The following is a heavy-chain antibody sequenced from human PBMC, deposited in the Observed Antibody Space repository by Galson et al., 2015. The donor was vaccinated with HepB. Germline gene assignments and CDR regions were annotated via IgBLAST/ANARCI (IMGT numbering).Heavy chain of an antibody. D-gene: IGHD6-13*01. Sequence: SLRLSCAASGFSFSGYYMSWIRQAPGKGLEWISFSGRSGSPIYYADSVKGRFTISRDDAKNSLFLQMNSLRGEDTAVYYCTRLADLSGYSSSWGQGTLVTVSS. CDR3: TRLADLSGYSSS. J-gene: IGHJ4*02. CDR2: SGRSGSPI. V-gene: IGHV3-11*01. CDR1: GFSFSGYY.